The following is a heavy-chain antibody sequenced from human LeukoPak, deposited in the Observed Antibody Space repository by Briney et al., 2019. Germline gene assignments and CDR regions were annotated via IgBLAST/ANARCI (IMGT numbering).Heavy chain of an antibody. V-gene: IGHV4-30-4*01. Sequence: SETLSLTCTVSGGSISSGDYYWSWIRQPPGEGLEWIGYIYYSGSTYYNPSLKSRVTISVDTSKNQFSLKLSSVTAADTAVYYCARDGDYYYGMDVWGQGTTVTVSS. CDR2: IYYSGST. CDR1: GGSISSGDYY. J-gene: IGHJ6*02. D-gene: IGHD3-10*01. CDR3: ARDGDYYYGMDV.